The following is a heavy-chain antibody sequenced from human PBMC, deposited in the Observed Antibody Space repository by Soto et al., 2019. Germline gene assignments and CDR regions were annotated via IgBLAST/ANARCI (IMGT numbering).Heavy chain of an antibody. CDR3: ARYFGEYSSSSRWSYYYYYMDV. Sequence: GSRKVSCKASGYTFASYDINWVRQATGQGLEGMGWMNPNSGNTGYAQKFQGRVTMTRNTSISTAYMELSSLRSEDTAVYYCARYFGEYSSSSRWSYYYYYMDVWGKGTTVTVSS. J-gene: IGHJ6*03. V-gene: IGHV1-8*01. D-gene: IGHD6-6*01. CDR1: GYTFASYD. CDR2: MNPNSGNT.